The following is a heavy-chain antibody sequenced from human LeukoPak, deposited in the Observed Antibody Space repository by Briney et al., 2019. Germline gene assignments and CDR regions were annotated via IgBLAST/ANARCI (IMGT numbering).Heavy chain of an antibody. CDR2: FYRGIST. CDR3: ARYYDSSGYTQGAFDI. CDR1: GFTVSSNY. Sequence: GSLRLSCAASGFTVSSNYMSWVRQAPGKVLEWVSSFYRGISTYYADSVKGRFTTSRDHSKNTVYLQMDSLRPEDTAVYYCARYYDSSGYTQGAFDIWGQGTMVTVS. D-gene: IGHD3-22*01. J-gene: IGHJ3*02. V-gene: IGHV3-66*02.